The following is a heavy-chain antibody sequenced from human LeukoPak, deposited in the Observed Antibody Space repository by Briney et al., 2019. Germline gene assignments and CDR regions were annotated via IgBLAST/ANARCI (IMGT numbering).Heavy chain of an antibody. D-gene: IGHD1-26*01. CDR2: ISGSGGST. CDR3: ANSVWSYYVFDY. CDR1: GFTFSSYA. V-gene: IGHV3-23*01. J-gene: IGHJ4*02. Sequence: GGSLRLSCAASGFTFSSYAMSWVRQAPGKGLEWVSAISGSGGSTYYADSVKGRFTISRDNSKNTLHLQMNSLRAEDTAVYYCANSVWSYYVFDYWGQGTLVTVSS.